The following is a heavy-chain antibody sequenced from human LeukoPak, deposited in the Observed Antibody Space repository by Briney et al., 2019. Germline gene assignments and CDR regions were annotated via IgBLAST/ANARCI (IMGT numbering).Heavy chain of an antibody. CDR3: ARHKMVRGIGYYYYMDV. CDR2: ISSSGSTI. D-gene: IGHD3-10*01. V-gene: IGHV3-48*03. J-gene: IGHJ6*03. CDR1: GFTFSSYE. Sequence: PGGSLRLSCAASGFTFSSYEMNWVRQAPGKGLEWVSYISSSGSTIYYADSVKGRFTISRDNAKNSLYLQMNSLRAEDTAVFYCARHKMVRGIGYYYYMDVWGKGTTVTISS.